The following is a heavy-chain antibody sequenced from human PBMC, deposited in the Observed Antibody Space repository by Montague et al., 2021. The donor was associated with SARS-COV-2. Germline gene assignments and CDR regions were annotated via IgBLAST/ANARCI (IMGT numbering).Heavy chain of an antibody. CDR2: IHWDDDK. Sequence: PALVKPTQTLTLTCTFSGFSLSTSGVGVGWIRQPPGKALEWLALIHWDDDKRYSPSLKSRLTITKDTSKNQVVLTMTNMDPVDTATYYCAHRRPGSGGYYFDYWGQGTLVTVSS. CDR3: AHRRPGSGGYYFDY. D-gene: IGHD3-10*01. J-gene: IGHJ4*02. CDR1: GFSLSTSGVG. V-gene: IGHV2-5*02.